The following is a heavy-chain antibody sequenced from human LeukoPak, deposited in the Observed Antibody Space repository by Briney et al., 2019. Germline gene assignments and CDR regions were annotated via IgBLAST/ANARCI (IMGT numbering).Heavy chain of an antibody. J-gene: IGHJ6*02. CDR1: DDSFSSHY. CDR2: ISYIGST. CDR3: ARDLVTVTKGFDI. V-gene: IGHV4-59*11. Sequence: TSETLSLTCAVSDDSFSSHYWTWIRQPPGKGLEWIGYISYIGSTNYNPSLKSRVTISIDTSRNQFSLRLSSVTAADTAVYYCARDLVTVTKGFDIWGQGTTVTVSS. D-gene: IGHD4-17*01.